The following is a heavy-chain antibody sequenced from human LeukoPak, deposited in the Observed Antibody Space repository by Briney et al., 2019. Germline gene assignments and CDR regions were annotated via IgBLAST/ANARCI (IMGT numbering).Heavy chain of an antibody. CDR2: IYHSGST. J-gene: IGHJ3*02. D-gene: IGHD5-12*01. CDR3: ARDDIVATPGAFDI. Sequence: TLSHTCAVSGGSISSGGYSWSWIRQPPGKGLEWIGYIYHSGSTYYNPSLKSRVTISVDRSKNQFSLKLSSVTAADTAVYYCARDDIVATPGAFDIWGQGTMVTVPS. V-gene: IGHV4-30-2*01. CDR1: GGSISSGGYS.